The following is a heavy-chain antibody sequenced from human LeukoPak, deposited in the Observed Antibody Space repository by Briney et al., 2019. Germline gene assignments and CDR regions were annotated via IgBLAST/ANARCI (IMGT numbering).Heavy chain of an antibody. D-gene: IGHD6-13*01. V-gene: IGHV1-8*01. CDR3: ARRTSRSSPGWFDP. CDR1: GYTFTSYD. J-gene: IGHJ5*02. Sequence: ASVKVSCKASGYTFTSYDINWVRQATGQGLEWMGWMNPNSGNTGYAQKFQGRVTMTRKTSLSTAYMELSSLRSEDTAVYYCARRTSRSSPGWFDPWGQGTLVTVSS. CDR2: MNPNSGNT.